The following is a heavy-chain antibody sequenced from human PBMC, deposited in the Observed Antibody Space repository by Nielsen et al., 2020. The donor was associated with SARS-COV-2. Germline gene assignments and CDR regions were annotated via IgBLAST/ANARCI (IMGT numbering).Heavy chain of an antibody. CDR3: ATDGFSFGTFDY. V-gene: IGHV4-4*07. CDR1: GGSISSYY. D-gene: IGHD1-1*01. J-gene: IGHJ4*02. Sequence: SETLSLTCTVSGGSISSYYWSWIRQPAGKGLEWIGRIYTSGSTNYNPSLKSRVTMSVDTSKNQFSLKLSSVTAADTAVYYCATDGFSFGTFDYWGQGALVTVSS. CDR2: IYTSGST.